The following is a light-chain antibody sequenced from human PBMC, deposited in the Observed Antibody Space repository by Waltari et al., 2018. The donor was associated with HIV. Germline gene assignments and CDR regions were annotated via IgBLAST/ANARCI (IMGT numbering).Light chain of an antibody. J-gene: IGLJ1*01. CDR1: SSDIGGYNY. CDR3: SSYTSSNTLV. CDR2: EVS. V-gene: IGLV2-14*01. Sequence: QSALTQPASVSGSPGQSIPISCTGTSSDIGGYNYVPWYQHHPGKAPKLMIYEVSNRPSGVSNRFSGSKSGNTASLTISGLQAEDEADYYCSSYTSSNTLVFGTGTKVTVL.